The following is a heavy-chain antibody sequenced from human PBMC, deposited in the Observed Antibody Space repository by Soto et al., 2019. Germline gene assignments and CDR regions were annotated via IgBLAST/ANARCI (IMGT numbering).Heavy chain of an antibody. CDR3: AKNYYFDY. V-gene: IGHV3-30*18. J-gene: IGHJ4*02. CDR1: GFALSSYG. Sequence: QIQLVESGGGVVQPGASQRLSCEASGFALSSYGMHWVRQAPGKGLEWVAVISYNGNNQYYADSVRGRFTISRDNSKNTLYLQMNSLRAEDTALYYCAKNYYFDYWGRGTLVTVSS. CDR2: ISYNGNNQ.